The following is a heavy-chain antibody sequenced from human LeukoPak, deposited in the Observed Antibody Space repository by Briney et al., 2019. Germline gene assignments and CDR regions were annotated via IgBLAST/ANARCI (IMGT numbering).Heavy chain of an antibody. CDR3: ARDPAATAGVAAAGSYYFDY. D-gene: IGHD6-13*01. V-gene: IGHV1-69*04. J-gene: IGHJ4*02. CDR2: IIPMLDIA. CDR1: GGTFSSYA. Sequence: SVKVSCKASGGTFSSYAISWVRQAPGQGLEWMGRIIPMLDIANYAQKFQGRVTITADKSTSTAYMELSSLRSEDTAVYYCARDPAATAGVAAAGSYYFDYWGQGTLVTVSS.